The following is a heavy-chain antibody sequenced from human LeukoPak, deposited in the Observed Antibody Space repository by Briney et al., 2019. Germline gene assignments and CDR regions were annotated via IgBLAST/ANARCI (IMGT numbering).Heavy chain of an antibody. CDR2: ISNSGGDT. J-gene: IGHJ1*01. Sequence: GGSLRLSCAASGFTFSSYAMSWVRQAPGKGLEWVAAISNSGGDTFYSDSGKGRFTIARDNSKNTLYLQMNSLRVDDTAVYYCAQQLGYCSGGTCYFTYWGQGTLVTVSS. CDR1: GFTFSSYA. V-gene: IGHV3-23*01. CDR3: AQQLGYCSGGTCYFTY. D-gene: IGHD2-15*01.